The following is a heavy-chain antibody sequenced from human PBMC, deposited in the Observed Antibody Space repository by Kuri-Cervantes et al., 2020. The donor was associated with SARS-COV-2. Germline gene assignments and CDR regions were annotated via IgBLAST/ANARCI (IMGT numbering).Heavy chain of an antibody. CDR2: ISSSGSTI. V-gene: IGHV3-48*03. D-gene: IGHD3-10*01. CDR1: GFTFSSYE. Sequence: GESLKISCAASGFTFSSYEMNWVRQAPGKGLEWVSYISSSGSTIYYADSVKGRFTISRDNAKNSLYLQMNSLRAEDTAVYYCARAGVWFWELSVFYMDVWGKGTTVTVSS. J-gene: IGHJ6*03. CDR3: ARAGVWFWELSVFYMDV.